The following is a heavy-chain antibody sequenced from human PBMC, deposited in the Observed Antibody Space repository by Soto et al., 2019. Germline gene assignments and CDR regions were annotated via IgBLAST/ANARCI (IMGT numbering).Heavy chain of an antibody. Sequence: QVQLQESGPGLVKPSETLSLTCTVSGGSISSYYWSWIRQPPGKGLEWIGYIYYSGSTNYNPSFKGRVTISVDTSKNQFSLKLSSVTAADTAVYYCARPHGGSSGWDNWFDPWGQGTLVTVSP. D-gene: IGHD6-25*01. V-gene: IGHV4-59*01. CDR2: IYYSGST. CDR1: GGSISSYY. CDR3: ARPHGGSSGWDNWFDP. J-gene: IGHJ5*02.